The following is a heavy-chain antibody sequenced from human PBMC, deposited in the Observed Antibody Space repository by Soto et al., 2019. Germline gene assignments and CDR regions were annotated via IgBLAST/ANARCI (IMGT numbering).Heavy chain of an antibody. V-gene: IGHV3-33*01. Sequence: QVQLVESGGGVVQPGRSLSLSCAASGFTFSSYGIHWVRQAPGKGLEWVAVIWYDGSNKYYADSVKGRFTISRDNSKNTLYLPMNSLRAEDTAVYYCAREVLVRGIKYHGMDVWGQGTTITVSS. D-gene: IGHD3-10*01. CDR3: AREVLVRGIKYHGMDV. CDR1: GFTFSSYG. CDR2: IWYDGSNK. J-gene: IGHJ6*02.